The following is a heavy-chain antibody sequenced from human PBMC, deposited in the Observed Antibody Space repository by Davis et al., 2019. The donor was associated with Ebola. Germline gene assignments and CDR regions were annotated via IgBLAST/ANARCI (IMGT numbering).Heavy chain of an antibody. D-gene: IGHD3-9*01. V-gene: IGHV3-74*01. J-gene: IGHJ3*01. CDR1: GFTFSSYG. CDR2: INNDGSRT. Sequence: GESLKISCAASGFTFSSYGMHWVRQAPGKGLVWVSRINNDGSRTKYADSVKGRLTISRDNAKNTLYLQMNSLRAEDTAVYYCVRLTGNDAFDLWGQGTMVTVSS. CDR3: VRLTGNDAFDL.